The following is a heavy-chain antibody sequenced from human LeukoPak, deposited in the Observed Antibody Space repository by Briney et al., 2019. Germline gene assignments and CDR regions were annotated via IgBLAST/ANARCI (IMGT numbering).Heavy chain of an antibody. CDR3: VSPRGFSYGYFDY. CDR2: IYYSKNT. D-gene: IGHD5-18*01. CDR1: GGAISSSSAY. V-gene: IGHV4-39*01. J-gene: IGHJ4*02. Sequence: SETLSLTCTVSGGAISSSSAYWGWSRQPPGKGLEWIGSIYYSKNTYYNPSLKSRVTISADTSKNQFSLTLGSVSATDTAVYYCVSPRGFSYGYFDYWGQGTLVTVSS.